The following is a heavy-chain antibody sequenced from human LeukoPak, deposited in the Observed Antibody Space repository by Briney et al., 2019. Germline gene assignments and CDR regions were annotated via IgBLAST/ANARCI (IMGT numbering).Heavy chain of an antibody. V-gene: IGHV4-34*01. CDR1: GGSFSGYY. CDR3: ARTKVPVAGRWAPFDY. CDR2: IDIDEHT. J-gene: IGHJ4*02. Sequence: PSKTLSLTCAVYGGSFSGYYWSWIRQPPGKGLEWIGEIDIDEHTDSNPSLKSRLMLSVDKSKNQFTLNLWSVTAADTAVYYCARTKVPVAGRWAPFDYWGQGTLVTVSS. D-gene: IGHD6-19*01.